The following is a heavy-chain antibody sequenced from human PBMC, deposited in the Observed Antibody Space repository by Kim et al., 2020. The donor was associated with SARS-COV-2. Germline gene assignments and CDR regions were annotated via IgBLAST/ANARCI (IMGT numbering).Heavy chain of an antibody. CDR1: GFSFNTYW. CDR2: IKQDGSEK. V-gene: IGHV3-7*03. CDR3: ARDYYYGMDV. Sequence: GGSLRLSCVASGFSFNTYWMSWVRQAPGKGLEWVANIKQDGSEKYFVDSVRGRFTISRDNAKNSLFLQMNSLRAEDTAVYYYARDYYYGMDVWGQGTTVTVSS. J-gene: IGHJ6*02.